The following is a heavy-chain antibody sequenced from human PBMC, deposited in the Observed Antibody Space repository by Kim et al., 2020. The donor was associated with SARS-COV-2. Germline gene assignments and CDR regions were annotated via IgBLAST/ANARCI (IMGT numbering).Heavy chain of an antibody. J-gene: IGHJ4*02. V-gene: IGHV3-11*04. Sequence: KGRFTISRDNPKNSLYLQMNSLRAEDTAVYYWAREGSYYYDSSGYPLDYWGQGTLVTVSS. D-gene: IGHD3-22*01. CDR3: AREGSYYYDSSGYPLDY.